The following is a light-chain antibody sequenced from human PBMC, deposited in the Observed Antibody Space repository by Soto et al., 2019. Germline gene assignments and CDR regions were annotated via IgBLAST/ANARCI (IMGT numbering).Light chain of an antibody. CDR1: QTISSW. CDR3: QPSYSYSEA. CDR2: KAS. Sequence: DIQMTQSPSTLSGSVGDRVTITCRASQTISSWLAWYQQKPGKAPKLLIYKASTLKSGVPSRLSGSASGTEFTLTISSLQPDDFAFYYCQPSYSYSEALGQGTKVELK. V-gene: IGKV1-5*03. J-gene: IGKJ1*01.